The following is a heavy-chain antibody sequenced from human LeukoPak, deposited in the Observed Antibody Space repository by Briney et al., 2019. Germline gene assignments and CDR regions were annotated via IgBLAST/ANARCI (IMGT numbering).Heavy chain of an antibody. J-gene: IGHJ4*02. V-gene: IGHV4-59*01. CDR2: IYYSGST. D-gene: IGHD6-19*01. CDR3: ARVVHSGGWYGHPHYYYFDY. CDR1: GGSISSYY. Sequence: SETLSLTCTDSGGSISSYYWSWIRQPPGKGLEWIGYIYYSGSTNYNPSLKSRVTISVDTSKNQFSLKLSSVTAADTAVHYCARVVHSGGWYGHPHYYYFDYWGQGTLVTVSS.